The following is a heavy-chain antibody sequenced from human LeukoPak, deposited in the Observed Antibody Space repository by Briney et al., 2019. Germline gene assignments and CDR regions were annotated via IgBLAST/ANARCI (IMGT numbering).Heavy chain of an antibody. CDR1: VGSFCGYY. CDR2: INRSGST. D-gene: IGHD3-3*01. Sequence: PSETLSLGFSVYVGSFCGYYCGSSPQPPGKGLEWVGEINRSGSTSYNPSLKSRVTISVNTSKNQFSLKLSSVTAEDTAVYYCARGPKYYDFWSGYYTNWFDPWGQGTLVTVSS. J-gene: IGHJ5*02. V-gene: IGHV4-34*01. CDR3: ARGPKYYDFWSGYYTNWFDP.